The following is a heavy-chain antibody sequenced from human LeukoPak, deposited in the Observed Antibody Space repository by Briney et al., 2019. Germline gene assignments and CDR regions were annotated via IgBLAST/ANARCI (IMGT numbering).Heavy chain of an antibody. CDR2: INPNSGGT. V-gene: IGHV1-2*02. Sequence: ASVKVSCKASGYTFTGYYMHWVRQAPGQGLEWMGWINPNSGGTNYAQKFQGRVTMTRDTSISTAYMELSRLRSDDTAVYYCARDRVVPAAMRGKPIGYWGQGTLVIVSS. D-gene: IGHD2-2*01. CDR1: GYTFTGYY. CDR3: ARDRVVPAAMRGKPIGY. J-gene: IGHJ4*02.